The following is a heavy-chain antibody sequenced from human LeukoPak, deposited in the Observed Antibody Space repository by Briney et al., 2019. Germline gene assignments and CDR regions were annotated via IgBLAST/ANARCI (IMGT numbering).Heavy chain of an antibody. J-gene: IGHJ3*02. Sequence: PSETLSLTCTVSGGSIRSGAYYWSWVRQHPGKGLEWIGYVYYSGSTHYNPSLTSRVTISVDTSENQFSLKLSSVTVADTAVYYCARDLVTVTKGFDIWGQGTMVSVSS. V-gene: IGHV4-31*03. D-gene: IGHD4-17*01. CDR2: VYYSGST. CDR1: GGSIRSGAYY. CDR3: ARDLVTVTKGFDI.